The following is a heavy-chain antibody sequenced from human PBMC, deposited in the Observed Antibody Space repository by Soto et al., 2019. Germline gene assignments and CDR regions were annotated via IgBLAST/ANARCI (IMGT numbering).Heavy chain of an antibody. V-gene: IGHV1-69*13. J-gene: IGHJ4*02. CDR2: IIPIFGTA. D-gene: IGHD1-26*01. Sequence: SVKVSCKASGGTFSSYAISWVRQAPGQGLEWMGGIIPIFGTANYAQKFQGRVTITADESTSTAYMELSSLRSEDTAVYYCAAAYSGSYPLWYYFDYWGQGTLVTVYS. CDR1: GGTFSSYA. CDR3: AAAYSGSYPLWYYFDY.